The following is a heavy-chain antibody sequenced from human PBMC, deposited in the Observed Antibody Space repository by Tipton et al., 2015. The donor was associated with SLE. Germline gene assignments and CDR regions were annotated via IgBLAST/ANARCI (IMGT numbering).Heavy chain of an antibody. Sequence: TLSLTCTVSGGSLRNYYWTWIRQPAGKGLEYIGLIYSSRITNYNPSLKSRVTMSVDTSKNQFSLKLSSVTAADTAVYYCARDDGDYTVDYWGQGTLVTVSS. V-gene: IGHV4-4*07. CDR3: ARDDGDYTVDY. CDR1: GGSLRNYY. D-gene: IGHD4-17*01. CDR2: IYSSRIT. J-gene: IGHJ4*02.